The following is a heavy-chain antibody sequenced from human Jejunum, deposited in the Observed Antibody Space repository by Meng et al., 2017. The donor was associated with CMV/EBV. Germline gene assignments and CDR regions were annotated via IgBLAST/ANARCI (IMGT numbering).Heavy chain of an antibody. D-gene: IGHD6-19*01. Sequence: VSGDSFNDTYWWSWVRQPPGKGLEWIGEIYYSGSTNYKPSLKSRITMSLDKSKNEVSLKLTSVTAADTAVYYCARHLAGTYSPGDYWGQGTLVTVSS. CDR3: ARHLAGTYSPGDY. J-gene: IGHJ4*02. CDR2: IYYSGST. CDR1: GDSFNDTYW. V-gene: IGHV4-4*02.